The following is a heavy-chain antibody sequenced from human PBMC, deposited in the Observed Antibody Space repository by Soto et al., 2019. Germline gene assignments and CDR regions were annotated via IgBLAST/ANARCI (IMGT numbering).Heavy chain of an antibody. V-gene: IGHV4-59*01. CDR2: IYYSGST. Sequence: SETLSLTCTVSGGSISSYYWSWIRQPPGKGLEWIGYIYYSGSTNYNPSLKSRVTISVDTSKNQFSLKLSSVTAADTVVYYCARTYCSGGSCYPHAFDIWGQGTMVTVSS. CDR3: ARTYCSGGSCYPHAFDI. CDR1: GGSISSYY. D-gene: IGHD2-15*01. J-gene: IGHJ3*02.